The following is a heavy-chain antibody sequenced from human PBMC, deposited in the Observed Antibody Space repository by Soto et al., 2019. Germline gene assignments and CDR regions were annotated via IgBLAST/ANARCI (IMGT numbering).Heavy chain of an antibody. J-gene: IGHJ6*02. Sequence: EVQLLESGGGLVQPGGSLRLSCAASGFTFTNYAMTWVRQAPGKGLEWVSTISASGGSTYHADSVKGRFTISGDNSKNTQSMQMTRLRDWNTAAFECAKVRRGSGSYCIYGMDVWGQGTTVTVS. CDR1: GFTFTNYA. CDR2: ISASGGST. CDR3: AKVRRGSGSYCIYGMDV. V-gene: IGHV3-23*01. D-gene: IGHD3-10*01.